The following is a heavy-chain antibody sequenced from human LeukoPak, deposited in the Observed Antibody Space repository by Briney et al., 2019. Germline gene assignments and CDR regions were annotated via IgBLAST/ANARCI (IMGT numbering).Heavy chain of an antibody. D-gene: IGHD6-13*01. CDR2: ISGSGGST. Sequence: GGSLRLSCAASGFXFSSYAMSWVRQAPGKGLEWVSAISGSGGSTYYADSVKGRFTISRDNAKNSLYLQMNSLRAEDTAVYYCARDWPTIAAAGTIPEYFQHWGQGTLVTVSS. V-gene: IGHV3-23*01. CDR3: ARDWPTIAAAGTIPEYFQH. J-gene: IGHJ1*01. CDR1: GFXFSSYA.